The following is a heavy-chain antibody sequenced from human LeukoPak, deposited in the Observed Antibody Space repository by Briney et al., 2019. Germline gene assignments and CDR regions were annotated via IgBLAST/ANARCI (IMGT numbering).Heavy chain of an antibody. CDR1: GFTFSSYN. D-gene: IGHD5-12*01. CDR2: ISSRSDYI. CDR3: ARRYSAFGGGFDY. Sequence: GGSLRLSCAASGFTFSSYNMYWVRQAPGKGLEWVSSISSRSDYIFYADSVKGRFTISRDNAKSSLYLQMSSLRAEDTAVYYCARRYSAFGGGFDYWGQGTLVTVSS. J-gene: IGHJ4*02. V-gene: IGHV3-21*01.